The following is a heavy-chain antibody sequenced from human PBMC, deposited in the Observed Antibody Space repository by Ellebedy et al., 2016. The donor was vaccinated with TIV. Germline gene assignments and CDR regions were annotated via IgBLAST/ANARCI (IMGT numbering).Heavy chain of an antibody. CDR3: ATSGWAVAATAIGFDV. Sequence: AASVKVSCKASGYTFTGYYMHWVRQAPGQGLEWMGWINPNSGGTNYEQKFQGRVTLTRDTSISTAFMELTRLTSDDTAMYFCATSGWAVAATAIGFDVWGQGTMVTVSS. J-gene: IGHJ3*01. CDR1: GYTFTGYY. D-gene: IGHD2-15*01. V-gene: IGHV1-2*02. CDR2: INPNSGGT.